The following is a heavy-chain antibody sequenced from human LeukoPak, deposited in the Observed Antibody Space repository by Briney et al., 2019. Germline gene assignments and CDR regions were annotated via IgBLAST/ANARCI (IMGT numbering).Heavy chain of an antibody. CDR2: ISGSGGST. CDR3: AKARPALDGYNRPDY. D-gene: IGHD5-24*01. Sequence: GGSLRLSCAASGFTFSSYAMSWVRQAPGKGLEWVSAISGSGGSTNYADSVKGRFTISRNNSKNTLYLQMNSLRAEDTAVYYCAKARPALDGYNRPDYWGQGTLVTVSS. V-gene: IGHV3-23*01. J-gene: IGHJ4*02. CDR1: GFTFSSYA.